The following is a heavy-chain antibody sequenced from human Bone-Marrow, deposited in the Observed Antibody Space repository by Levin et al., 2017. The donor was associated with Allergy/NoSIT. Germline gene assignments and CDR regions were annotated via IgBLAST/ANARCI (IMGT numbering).Heavy chain of an antibody. Sequence: SETLSLSCTVSGGSMNSFYWSWIRQSAEKGLEWIGRIYTNGSTNFDLSLKSRVSMSLDTSKKQFFLNVSAVTAADTAVYFCAREVRRFHCSGLRCFPWYFDLWGRGTLVTVSS. CDR3: AREVRRFHCSGLRCFPWYFDL. CDR1: GGSMNSFY. V-gene: IGHV4-4*07. CDR2: IYTNGST. D-gene: IGHD6-19*01. J-gene: IGHJ2*01.